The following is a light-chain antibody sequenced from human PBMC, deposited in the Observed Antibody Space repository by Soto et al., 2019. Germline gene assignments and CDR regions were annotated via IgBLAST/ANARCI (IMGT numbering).Light chain of an antibody. CDR1: QDIRGA. V-gene: IGKV1-13*02. J-gene: IGKJ5*01. CDR3: QQFNTYPIT. CDR2: DVS. Sequence: AIQLTPSPSSLSASVGDRVTITCRASQDIRGALAWYQQKPGKAPKLLIYDVSSLESGVPSRYSGSGSGTDFTLTISSLQPEDFATYYCQQFNTYPITFGQGTRLEIK.